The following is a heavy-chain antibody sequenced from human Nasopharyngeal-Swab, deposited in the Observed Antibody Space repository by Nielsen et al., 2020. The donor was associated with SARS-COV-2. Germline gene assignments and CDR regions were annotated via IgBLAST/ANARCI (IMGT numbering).Heavy chain of an antibody. Sequence: SLKISCAASGFTFDDYAMHWVRQAPGKGLEWVSGISWNSGSIGYADSVKGRFTISRDNAKNSLYLQMNSLRAEDTAVYYCARARGSYAFDYWGQGTLVTVSS. D-gene: IGHD3-16*01. J-gene: IGHJ4*02. CDR1: GFTFDDYA. CDR3: ARARGSYAFDY. V-gene: IGHV3-9*01. CDR2: ISWNSGSI.